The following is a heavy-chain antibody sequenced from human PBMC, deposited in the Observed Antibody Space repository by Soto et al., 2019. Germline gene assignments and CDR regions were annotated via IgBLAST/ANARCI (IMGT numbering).Heavy chain of an antibody. D-gene: IGHD3-10*01. V-gene: IGHV1-18*01. CDR2: ISANNGET. J-gene: IGHJ4*02. Sequence: QLQLLQSGADMKKPGASVKVPCKSSAYIFTSYGISWVRQAPGQGLEWVGWISANNGETNYAEKFQDRVTMTTDTSTSTAYMELRSLTSEDTAVYFCARVGSMVRGVIVKREFDFWGQGTLVTVSS. CDR1: AYIFTSYG. CDR3: ARVGSMVRGVIVKREFDF.